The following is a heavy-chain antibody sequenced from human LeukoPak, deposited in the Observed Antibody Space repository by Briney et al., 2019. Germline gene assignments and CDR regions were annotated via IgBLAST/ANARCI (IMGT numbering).Heavy chain of an antibody. CDR3: ARGHIWAFDL. D-gene: IGHD2-21*01. CDR1: GFTFSNAW. V-gene: IGHV3-15*01. CDR2: IKSKTDGGTT. Sequence: GGSLRLSCAASGFTFSNAWMSWVGQAPGKGLEWVGRIKSKTDGGTTDYAAPVKGRFTISRDDSKNTLYLQMNSLKTEDTAVYYCARGHIWAFDLWGQGTMVTVSS. J-gene: IGHJ3*01.